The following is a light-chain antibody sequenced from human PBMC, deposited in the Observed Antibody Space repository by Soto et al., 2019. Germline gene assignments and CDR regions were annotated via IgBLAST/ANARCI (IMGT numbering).Light chain of an antibody. V-gene: IGLV2-14*01. J-gene: IGLJ1*01. CDR1: SSDVGGYNY. Sequence: QSVLTQPASVSGSPGQSITISCTGTSSDVGGYNYASWYQQHPGKAPKFMIYDVSNRPSGVSNRFSGSKSGNTASLTISGLQAEDESDYYCCSYTTSNTRQIVFGTRTKVTDL. CDR3: CSYTTSNTRQIV. CDR2: DVS.